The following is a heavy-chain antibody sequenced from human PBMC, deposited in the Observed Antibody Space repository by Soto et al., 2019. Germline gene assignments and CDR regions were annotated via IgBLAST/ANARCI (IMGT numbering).Heavy chain of an antibody. CDR2: IYYSGST. CDR1: GGSISSYY. V-gene: IGHV4-59*01. Sequence: NPSETLSLTCTVSGGSISSYYWSWIRQPPGKGLEWIGYIYYSGSTNYNPSLKSRVTISVDTSKNQFSLKLSSVTAADTAVYYCARGAGSSGYYFFVMDVWGPGATVTVSS. J-gene: IGHJ6*02. D-gene: IGHD3-22*01. CDR3: ARGAGSSGYYFFVMDV.